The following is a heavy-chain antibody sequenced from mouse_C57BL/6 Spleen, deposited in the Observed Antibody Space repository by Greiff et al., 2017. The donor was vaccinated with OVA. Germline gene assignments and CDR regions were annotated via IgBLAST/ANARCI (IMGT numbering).Heavy chain of an antibody. V-gene: IGHV1-53*01. CDR3: ARPTTVVYWYFDV. Sequence: QVHVKQPGTELVKPGASVKLSCKASGYTFTSYWMHWVKQRPGQGLEWIGNINPSNGGTNYNEKFKSKATLTVDKSSSTAYMQLSSLTSEDSAVYYCARPTTVVYWYFDVWGTGTTVTVSS. D-gene: IGHD1-1*01. J-gene: IGHJ1*03. CDR1: GYTFTSYW. CDR2: INPSNGGT.